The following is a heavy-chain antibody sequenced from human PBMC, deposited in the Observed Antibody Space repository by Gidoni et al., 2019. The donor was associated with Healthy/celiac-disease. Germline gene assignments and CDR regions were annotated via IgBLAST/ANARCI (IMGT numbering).Heavy chain of an antibody. D-gene: IGHD6-25*01. CDR1: GFTFDDYA. CDR2: IRWTSGSI. CDR3: ARDQAARCGALFDY. Sequence: EVQLVESGGGLVQPGRSLRRSWAASGFTFDDYAMHWVRQAPGKCLEGVSGIRWTSGSIGYADSVKGRFTISRDNATNSLYLQMNSLRAEDTALYSCARDQAARCGALFDYWGQGTLVTVSS. V-gene: IGHV3-9*01. J-gene: IGHJ4*02.